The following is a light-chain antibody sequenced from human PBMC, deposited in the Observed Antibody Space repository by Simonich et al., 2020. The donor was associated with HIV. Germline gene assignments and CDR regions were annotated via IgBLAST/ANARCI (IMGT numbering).Light chain of an antibody. CDR2: WAS. Sequence: DIVMTQSPDSLAVSLGDRATINCKSSKSVLYISNNKNFVAGYQQKPGQPPKLLIYWASTRESGVPDRFSGSGSGTDFTLTISSLQAEDVAVYYCQQYYSTPRTFGQGTKVEIK. V-gene: IGKV4-1*01. CDR3: QQYYSTPRT. J-gene: IGKJ1*01. CDR1: KSVLYISNNKNF.